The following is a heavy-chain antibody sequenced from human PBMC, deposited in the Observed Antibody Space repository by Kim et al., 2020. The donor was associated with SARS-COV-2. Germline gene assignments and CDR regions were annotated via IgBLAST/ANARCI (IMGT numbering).Heavy chain of an antibody. CDR1: GFTFDKYA. CDR3: TRDIVPGGADV. J-gene: IGHJ6*02. V-gene: IGHV3-9*01. CDR2: INFDSGRI. Sequence: GGSLRLSCVASGFTFDKYAMHWVRQAPGKGLEWVSGINFDSGRICYADSVRGRFTISRDNAKTSLYLQMSSLRAEDSALYYFTRDIVPGGADVWGQGTTVTVSS. D-gene: IGHD2-2*01.